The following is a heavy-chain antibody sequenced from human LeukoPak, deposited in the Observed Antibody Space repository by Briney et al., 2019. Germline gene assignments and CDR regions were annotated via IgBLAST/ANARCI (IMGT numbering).Heavy chain of an antibody. Sequence: QAGGSLRLSCAASGFTFDDYAMHWVWQAPGKGLEWVSGISWNSGSIGYADSVKGRFTISRDNAKNSLYLQMNSLRAEDTALYYCAKDLGYSSNNWGQGTLVTVSS. CDR1: GFTFDDYA. V-gene: IGHV3-9*01. D-gene: IGHD6-13*01. CDR3: AKDLGYSSNN. CDR2: ISWNSGSI. J-gene: IGHJ4*02.